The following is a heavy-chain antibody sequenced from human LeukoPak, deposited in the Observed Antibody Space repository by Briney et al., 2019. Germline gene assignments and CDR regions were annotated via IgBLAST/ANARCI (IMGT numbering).Heavy chain of an antibody. V-gene: IGHV4-39*01. CDR3: ARLPRGLIRSY. CDR2: TYYRGST. Sequence: PSETLSLTCTVSGGSISSSSYYWGWIRQPPGKGLEWIGSTYYRGSTYYNSSLKSRVTISVDTSNNQFSLTMASVTAADTAVYYCARLPRGLIRSYWGQGTLVTVSS. J-gene: IGHJ4*02. CDR1: GGSISSSSYY. D-gene: IGHD3-16*01.